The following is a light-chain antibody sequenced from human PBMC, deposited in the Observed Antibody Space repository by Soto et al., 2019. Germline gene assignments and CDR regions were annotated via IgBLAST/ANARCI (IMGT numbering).Light chain of an antibody. CDR1: QSISRS. CDR3: QPYNSSPPGT. Sequence: SLAILHVTQRYRSTLSCMASQSISRSLAWYQQKPGQAPRLLISDASTRATGIPARFSGSGSGTEFTLTISSLHSEHFALYYCQPYNSSPPGTLRHGT. CDR2: DAS. V-gene: IGKV3-15*01. J-gene: IGKJ2*02.